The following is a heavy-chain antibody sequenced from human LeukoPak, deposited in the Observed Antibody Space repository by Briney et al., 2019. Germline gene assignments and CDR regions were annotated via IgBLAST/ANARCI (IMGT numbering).Heavy chain of an antibody. CDR2: IRGSGDRT. V-gene: IGHV3-23*01. J-gene: IGHJ4*02. D-gene: IGHD1-7*01. CDR3: AKDGRTRNWNYFQAKPVY. CDR1: GFTFSSYA. Sequence: PGGSLRLSCAASGFTFSSYAMSWVRQAPGKGLEWVSAIRGSGDRTHYADSVKGRFTISRDNSKNTLYLQMNSLRAEDTAIYYCAKDGRTRNWNYFQAKPVYWGQGTLVTVSS.